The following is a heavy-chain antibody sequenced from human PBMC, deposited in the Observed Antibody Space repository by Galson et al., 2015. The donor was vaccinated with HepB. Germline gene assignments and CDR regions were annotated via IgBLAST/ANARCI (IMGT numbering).Heavy chain of an antibody. D-gene: IGHD3-10*01. Sequence: SLRLSCAASGFTFDDYTMHWVRQAPGKGLEWVSLISWDGATTYYADSVKGRFTVSRDNSKHSLFLQMNSLRTQDTALYYCVKDLTYYYGSGISRAYGLDVWGQGTPVTVAS. CDR1: GFTFDDYT. J-gene: IGHJ6*02. V-gene: IGHV3-43*01. CDR2: ISWDGATT. CDR3: VKDLTYYYGSGISRAYGLDV.